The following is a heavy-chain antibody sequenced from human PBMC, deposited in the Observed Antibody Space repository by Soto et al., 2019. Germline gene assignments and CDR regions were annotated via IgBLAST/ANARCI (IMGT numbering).Heavy chain of an antibody. CDR2: TYYSGST. V-gene: IGHV4-61*01. CDR3: ARAKWENYAFDI. D-gene: IGHD1-26*01. Sequence: SETLSLTCTVSGGSVSSGSYYWSWIRQPPGKGLEWIGYTYYSGSTNYNPSLKSRVTISVDTSKNQFSLKLSSVTAADTAVYYCARAKWENYAFDIWGQGTMVTVSS. J-gene: IGHJ3*02. CDR1: GGSVSSGSYY.